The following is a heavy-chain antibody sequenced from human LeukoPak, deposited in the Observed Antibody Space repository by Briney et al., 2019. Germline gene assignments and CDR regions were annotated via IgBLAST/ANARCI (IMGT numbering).Heavy chain of an antibody. Sequence: GGSLRLSCAASGFTFDDYAMHWVRQAPGKGLEWASGISWNSGSIGYADSVKGRFTISRDNAKNSLYLQMNSLRAEDTALYYCAKDNGRGGNFDYWGQGTLVTVSS. CDR3: AKDNGRGGNFDY. CDR2: ISWNSGSI. CDR1: GFTFDDYA. J-gene: IGHJ4*02. V-gene: IGHV3-9*01. D-gene: IGHD3-16*01.